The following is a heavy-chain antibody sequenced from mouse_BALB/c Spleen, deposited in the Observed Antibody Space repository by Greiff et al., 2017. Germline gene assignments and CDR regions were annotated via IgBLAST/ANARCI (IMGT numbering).Heavy chain of an antibody. CDR1: GFTFSSYG. Sequence: EVQGVESGGGLVQPGGSLKLSCAASGFTFSSYGMSWVRQTPDKRLELVATINSNGGSTYYPDSVKGRFTISRDNAKNTLYLQMSSLKSEDTAMYYCARDLGLAMDYWGQGTSVTVSS. CDR2: INSNGGST. J-gene: IGHJ4*01. V-gene: IGHV5-6-3*01. CDR3: ARDLGLAMDY. D-gene: IGHD4-1*01.